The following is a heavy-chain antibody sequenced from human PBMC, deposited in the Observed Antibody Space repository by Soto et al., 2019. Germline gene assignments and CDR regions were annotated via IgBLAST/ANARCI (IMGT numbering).Heavy chain of an antibody. CDR3: ARISVSGTDFDY. CDR2: ISDSGTS. J-gene: IGHJ4*02. V-gene: IGHV4-59*01. D-gene: IGHD1-1*01. Sequence: PSETLSLTCSVSGGSISSYYWSWLRQPPGKGLEWIAYISDSGTSKYNPSLQSRVNLSLDTSKNQFSLKLSSVTAADTAVYFCARISVSGTDFDYWGLGTLVTVSS. CDR1: GGSISSYY.